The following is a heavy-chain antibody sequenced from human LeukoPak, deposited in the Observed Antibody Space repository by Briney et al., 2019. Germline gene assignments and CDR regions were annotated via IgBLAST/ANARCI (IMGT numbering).Heavy chain of an antibody. Sequence: SETLSLTCTVSGGPLSRGDYYWNWIRPPPGKGPEWVGYIYYSGSTYYNPSLKSRVTISVDTSKNQFSLKLSSVTAADTAVYYCASFSGWYYRTIDYWGQGTLVTVSS. CDR1: GGPLSRGDYY. D-gene: IGHD6-19*01. J-gene: IGHJ4*02. CDR2: IYYSGST. CDR3: ASFSGWYYRTIDY. V-gene: IGHV4-30-4*01.